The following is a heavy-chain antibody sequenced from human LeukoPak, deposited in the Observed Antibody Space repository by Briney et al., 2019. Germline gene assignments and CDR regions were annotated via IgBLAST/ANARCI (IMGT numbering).Heavy chain of an antibody. V-gene: IGHV1-18*01. J-gene: IGHJ6*03. D-gene: IGHD4-17*01. CDR2: ICGSTGNR. CDR3: ARGTVGGNDYYYMDV. CDR1: RYTFTSYG. Sequence: ASLKVSCKASRYTFTSYGTNWVRQAPGQGLEWMGWICGSTGNRKYEQKIQGRVTLTTDTSTRTAYMELRSLRSDDTAVYYCARGTVGGNDYYYMDVWGKGTTVTVSS.